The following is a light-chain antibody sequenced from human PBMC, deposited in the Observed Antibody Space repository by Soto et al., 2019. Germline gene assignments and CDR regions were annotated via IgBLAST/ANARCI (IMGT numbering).Light chain of an antibody. CDR3: SSYAGRNNFV. CDR1: SSDVGGYNY. CDR2: GVS. Sequence: QSVLTQPPSASGSPGQSVTISCTGTSSDVGGYNYVSWYQQHPGKAPKLMIYGVSKRPSGVPDRFSGSKSGNTASLTVSGLQAEDEADYYCSSYAGRNNFVFGTGTKLTVL. V-gene: IGLV2-8*01. J-gene: IGLJ1*01.